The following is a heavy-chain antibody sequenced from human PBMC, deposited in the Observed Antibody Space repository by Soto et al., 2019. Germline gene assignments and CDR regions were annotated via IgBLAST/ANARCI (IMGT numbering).Heavy chain of an antibody. CDR1: GYTFTGYY. D-gene: IGHD2-21*02. CDR2: INPNSGGT. CDR3: ARPDIYCGGDGYINWFDP. V-gene: IGHV1-2*04. J-gene: IGHJ5*02. Sequence: ASVKVSCKASGYTFTGYYMHWVRQAPGQGLEWMGWINPNSGGTNYAQKFQGWVTMTRDTSISTAYMELSRLRSDDTAGYYCARPDIYCGGDGYINWFDPWGRGTLVTVAS.